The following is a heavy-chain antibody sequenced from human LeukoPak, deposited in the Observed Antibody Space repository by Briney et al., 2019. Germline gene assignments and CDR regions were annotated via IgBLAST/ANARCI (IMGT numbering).Heavy chain of an antibody. D-gene: IGHD4-17*01. CDR3: ARDAGKGDYAGDY. V-gene: IGHV3-33*01. CDR2: MWYDGSNK. CDR1: GFTFSNYG. Sequence: GGSLRLSCAASGFTFSNYGMHWVRQAPGKGLEWVAGMWYDGSNKYYADSVRGRFTISRDNSKNTLYLQMNSLRAEDTAVYYCARDAGKGDYAGDYWGQGTLVTVSS. J-gene: IGHJ4*02.